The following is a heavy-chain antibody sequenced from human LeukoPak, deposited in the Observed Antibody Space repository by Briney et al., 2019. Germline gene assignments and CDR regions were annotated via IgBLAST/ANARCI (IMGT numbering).Heavy chain of an antibody. Sequence: PGGSLRLSCAASEFTISRYWMHWVRQAPGKGLVWVSNINNDGSITTYADSVKGRFTISRDNDKNTLFLQMNSLGAEDTALYYCARGWNTTPRSGFDIWGLGTMVTVSS. CDR3: ARGWNTTPRSGFDI. CDR2: INNDGSIT. CDR1: EFTISRYW. D-gene: IGHD1/OR15-1a*01. V-gene: IGHV3-74*01. J-gene: IGHJ3*02.